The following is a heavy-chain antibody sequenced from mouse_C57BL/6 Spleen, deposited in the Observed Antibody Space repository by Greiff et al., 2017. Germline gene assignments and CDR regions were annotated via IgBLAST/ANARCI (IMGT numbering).Heavy chain of an antibody. V-gene: IGHV3-6*01. CDR1: GYSLTRGYF. D-gene: IGHD3-2*02. CDR3: ARDRGASERYFDV. CDR2: ISYDGSN. Sequence: DVKLQESGPGLVKPSQSLSLTCPVTGYSLTRGYFWNLIRQFPGNKLEWMGYISYDGSNNYNPSLKNRISITRDTSKNQFFLKLNSVTTEDTATYYCARDRGASERYFDVWGTGTTVTVSS. J-gene: IGHJ1*03.